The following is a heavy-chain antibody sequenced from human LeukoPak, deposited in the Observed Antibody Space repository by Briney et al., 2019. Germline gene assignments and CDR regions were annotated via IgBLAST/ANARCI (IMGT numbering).Heavy chain of an antibody. V-gene: IGHV3-11*04. CDR3: ARDIFTVAGAVDY. CDR2: ISGTGLTI. D-gene: IGHD6-19*01. CDR1: GYTFSDYY. J-gene: IGHJ4*02. Sequence: GGSLRLSCAASGYTFSDYYMSWIRQAPGKGLEWVSYISGTGLTIYYADSVKGRFTISRDNAKNSLYLQMNSLRAEDTSVYYCARDIFTVAGAVDYWGQGTLVTVSS.